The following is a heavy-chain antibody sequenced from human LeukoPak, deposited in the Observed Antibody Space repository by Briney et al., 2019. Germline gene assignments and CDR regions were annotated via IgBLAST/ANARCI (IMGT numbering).Heavy chain of an antibody. D-gene: IGHD6-13*01. CDR3: ASRIAAAGSLTGRTGVGWFDP. J-gene: IGHJ5*02. V-gene: IGHV1-2*02. Sequence: ASVKVSCKAPGYTFTGYYMQWVRQAPGQGLEWMGWINPNNGGTNYAQKFQGRVTMTRDTSISTAYMELSRLRSDDTAVYYCASRIAAAGSLTGRTGVGWFDPWGQGTLVTVSS. CDR2: INPNNGGT. CDR1: GYTFTGYY.